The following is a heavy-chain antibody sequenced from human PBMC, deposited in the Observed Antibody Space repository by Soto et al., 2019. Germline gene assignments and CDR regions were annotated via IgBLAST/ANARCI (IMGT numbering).Heavy chain of an antibody. CDR2: IWYDGSNK. CDR1: GFTFSSYG. CDR3: ARPDCSGGSCYGNFDY. J-gene: IGHJ4*02. V-gene: IGHV3-33*01. D-gene: IGHD2-15*01. Sequence: GGSLRLSCAASGFTFSSYGMHWVRQAPGKGLEWVAVIWYDGSNKYYADSVKGRFTISRDNSKNTLYLQMNSLRAEDTAVYYCARPDCSGGSCYGNFDYWGQGTLVTVSS.